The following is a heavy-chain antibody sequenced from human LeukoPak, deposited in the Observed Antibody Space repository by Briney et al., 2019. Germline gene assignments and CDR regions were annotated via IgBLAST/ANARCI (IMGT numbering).Heavy chain of an antibody. Sequence: SETLSLTCTVSGGSINSYYWSWIRQPPGKGLEGIGYIYYSGSTNYNPSLKSRVTISVDTSKSQFSLRLSSVTAADTAVYYCARVTGYMTEDYFDYWGQGTLITVSS. CDR3: ARVTGYMTEDYFDY. CDR1: GGSINSYY. J-gene: IGHJ4*02. CDR2: IYYSGST. V-gene: IGHV4-59*01. D-gene: IGHD6-13*01.